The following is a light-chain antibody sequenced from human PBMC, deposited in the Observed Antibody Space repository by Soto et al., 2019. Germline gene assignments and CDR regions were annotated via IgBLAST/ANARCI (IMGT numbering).Light chain of an antibody. J-gene: IGKJ1*01. Sequence: DIQMTQSPSTLSASVGDRVTITCRASQSASTFLAWYQQKPGQAPKLLIYDASTLQSGVPSRFSASGSGTEFALTISSLQPEDVATYYCQKYNSAPQTFGQGTKVHIK. V-gene: IGKV1-5*01. CDR3: QKYNSAPQT. CDR2: DAS. CDR1: QSASTF.